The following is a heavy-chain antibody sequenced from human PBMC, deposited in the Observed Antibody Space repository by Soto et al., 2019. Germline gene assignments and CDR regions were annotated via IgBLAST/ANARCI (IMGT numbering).Heavy chain of an antibody. CDR1: GFTFSSYT. V-gene: IGHV3-48*01. CDR2: ISSYSGTI. D-gene: IGHD4-17*01. J-gene: IGHJ4*02. CDR3: ARISTVTRSNFDY. Sequence: GSLRLSCAASGFTFSSYTMNWVRQAPGKGLEWVSYISSYSGTIYYADFVKGRFTISRDNAKNSLYLQMNSLRAEDTAVYYCARISTVTRSNFDYWGQGTLVTVSS.